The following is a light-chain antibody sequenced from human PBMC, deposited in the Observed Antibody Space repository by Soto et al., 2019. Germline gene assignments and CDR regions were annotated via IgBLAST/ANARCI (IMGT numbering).Light chain of an antibody. CDR2: DAS. CDR1: QSVLGNF. CDR3: QHYASTPYT. V-gene: IGKV3D-20*01. J-gene: IGKJ2*01. Sequence: EIELTQSPATLSLSPGERATLSCGASQSVLGNFLAWYQQRPGLAPRLLIYDASNRATGIPDRFSGSGSGTDFTLIISRLEPEDFAVYYCQHYASTPYTFGQGTKLEIK.